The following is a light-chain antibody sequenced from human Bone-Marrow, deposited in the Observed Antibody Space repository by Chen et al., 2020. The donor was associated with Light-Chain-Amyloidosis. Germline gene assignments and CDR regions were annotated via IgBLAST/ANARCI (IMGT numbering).Light chain of an antibody. V-gene: IGLV2-14*01. CDR3: SSYTSTNTLV. J-gene: IGLJ1*01. CDR2: EVT. CDR1: SSDVGGDNH. Sequence: QSALTQPSSVSGSPGQSITISCTGTSSDVGGDNHVSWYQQHPDKAPKLMIYEVTNRPSWVPERFSGYKSDNTASLTISGLQTEDEADYCCSSYTSTNTLVFGSGTRVTVL.